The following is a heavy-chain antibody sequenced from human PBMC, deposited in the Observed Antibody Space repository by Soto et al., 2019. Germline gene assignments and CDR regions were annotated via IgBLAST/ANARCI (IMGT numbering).Heavy chain of an antibody. V-gene: IGHV1-69*13. CDR2: IIPIFGTA. Sequence: ASVKVSCKASGGTFSSYAISWVRQAPGQGLEWMGGIIPIFGTANYAQKFQGRVTITADESTSTAYMELSSLRSEDTAVYYCARRPLVGYYYGMDVWGQGTTVTVSS. D-gene: IGHD6-13*01. CDR1: GGTFSSYA. CDR3: ARRPLVGYYYGMDV. J-gene: IGHJ6*02.